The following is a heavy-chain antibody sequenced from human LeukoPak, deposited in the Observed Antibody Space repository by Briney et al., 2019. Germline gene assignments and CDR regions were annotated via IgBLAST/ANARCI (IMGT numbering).Heavy chain of an antibody. CDR3: AKDLDIVVVPAAVYFDY. J-gene: IGHJ4*02. D-gene: IGHD2-2*03. Sequence: PGGSLRLSCAASGFTFSSYAMSWFRQAPGKGLEWVSAISGSGGSTYYADSVKGRFTISRDNSKNTLYLQMNSLRAEDTAVYYCAKDLDIVVVPAAVYFDYWGQGTLVTVSS. CDR1: GFTFSSYA. V-gene: IGHV3-23*01. CDR2: ISGSGGST.